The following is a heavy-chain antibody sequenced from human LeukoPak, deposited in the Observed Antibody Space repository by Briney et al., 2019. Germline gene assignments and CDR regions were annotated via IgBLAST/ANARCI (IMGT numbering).Heavy chain of an antibody. CDR3: ARDDVGPTAFDF. D-gene: IGHD2-2*01. J-gene: IGHJ4*02. V-gene: IGHV3-23*01. Sequence: PGGSLRLSCAASGFTFSSYAMSWVRQAPGKGLEWVSAISGSGGSTYYADSVKGRFTISRDNSKNTLHLQMNSLRADDTAVYYCARDDVGPTAFDFWGQGTLVTVSS. CDR2: ISGSGGST. CDR1: GFTFSSYA.